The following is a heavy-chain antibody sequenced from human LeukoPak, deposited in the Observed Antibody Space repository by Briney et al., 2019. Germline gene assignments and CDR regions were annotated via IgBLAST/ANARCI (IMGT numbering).Heavy chain of an antibody. V-gene: IGHV3-48*01. Sequence: GGSLRLSCAASGFTFSSYSMNWVRQAPGKGLEWVSHISGSSSTIYYADSVKGRFTISRDNAKNSLYLQMNSLGAEDTAVYYCARGPVVMLFDYWGQGTLVTVSS. CDR3: ARGPVVMLFDY. CDR2: ISGSSSTI. CDR1: GFTFSSYS. J-gene: IGHJ4*02. D-gene: IGHD4-23*01.